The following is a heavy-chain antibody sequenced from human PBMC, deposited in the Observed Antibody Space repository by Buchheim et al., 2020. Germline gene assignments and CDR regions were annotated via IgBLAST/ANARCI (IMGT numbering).Heavy chain of an antibody. CDR3: ASLKGRTGTGYGMDV. V-gene: IGHV3-48*03. CDR1: EFTFSSFE. J-gene: IGHJ6*02. CDR2: ISSSGSTK. Sequence: EVQLVESGGGLVLPGGSLRLSCAVAEFTFSSFEMNWVRQAPGKGLEWVSYISSSGSTKYYADSVKGRFTISRDNAENSMYLQMNSLRVEDTAAYYCASLKGRTGTGYGMDVWGQGTT. D-gene: IGHD1-1*01.